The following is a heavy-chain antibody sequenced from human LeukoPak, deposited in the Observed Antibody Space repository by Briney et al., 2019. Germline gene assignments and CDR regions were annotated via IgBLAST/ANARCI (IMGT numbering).Heavy chain of an antibody. CDR1: GGSIRSYY. CDR3: ARGPYSYDSSGAFDI. Sequence: SETLSLTCTVSGGSIRSYYWSWIRQPPGKGLEWIAYIYYSGSTNYNPSLKSRVTISVDTSKNQFSLKLSSVTAADTAVYFCARGPYSYDSSGAFDIWGQGTMVTVSS. J-gene: IGHJ3*02. D-gene: IGHD3-22*01. V-gene: IGHV4-59*08. CDR2: IYYSGST.